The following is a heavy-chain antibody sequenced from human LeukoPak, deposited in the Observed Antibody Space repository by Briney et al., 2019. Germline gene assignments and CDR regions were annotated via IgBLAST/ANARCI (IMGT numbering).Heavy chain of an antibody. CDR3: ARDLFLRWNHYFDY. J-gene: IGHJ4*02. Sequence: PGGSLRLSCAASGFTFSSYTMNWVRQPPGKGLEWVSNIGTSSTTIYYADSVKGRFTISRDNAKNSLYLQMNSLRAEDTAVYYCARDLFLRWNHYFDYWGQGTLVTVSS. V-gene: IGHV3-48*01. D-gene: IGHD3-3*01. CDR1: GFTFSSYT. CDR2: IGTSSTTI.